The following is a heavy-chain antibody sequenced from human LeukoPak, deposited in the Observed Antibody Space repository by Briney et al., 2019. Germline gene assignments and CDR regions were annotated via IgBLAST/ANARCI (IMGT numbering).Heavy chain of an antibody. D-gene: IGHD1-14*01. V-gene: IGHV1-2*02. CDR1: GYTFTGYY. J-gene: IGHJ4*02. Sequence: ASVKVSCKASGYTFTGYYMHWGRQAPGQGLEWMGWINPNSGGTNYAQKFQGRVTMTRDTSISTAYMELSRLRSDDTAVYSCARGAGEYNWNHLDYWGQGTLVTVSS. CDR3: ARGAGEYNWNHLDY. CDR2: INPNSGGT.